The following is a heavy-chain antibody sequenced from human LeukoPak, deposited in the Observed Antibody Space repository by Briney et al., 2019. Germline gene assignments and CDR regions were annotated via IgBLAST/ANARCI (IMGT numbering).Heavy chain of an antibody. CDR1: EFTFSSYA. Sequence: GGSLRLSCAASEFTFSSYAMSWVRQAPGKGLEWVSAISGSGGSTYYADSVKGRFTISRDNSKNTLYLQMISLRAEDTAVYYCAKDLYDYVPYFDYWGQGTLVTVSS. CDR3: AKDLYDYVPYFDY. V-gene: IGHV3-23*01. CDR2: ISGSGGST. J-gene: IGHJ4*02. D-gene: IGHD3-16*01.